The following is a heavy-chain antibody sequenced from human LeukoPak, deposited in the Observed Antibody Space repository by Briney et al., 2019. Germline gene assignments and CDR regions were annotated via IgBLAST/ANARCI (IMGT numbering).Heavy chain of an antibody. CDR2: INPNSGGT. CDR3: ARASEITIFGVVLTNWFDP. J-gene: IGHJ5*02. V-gene: IGHV1-2*02. D-gene: IGHD3-3*01. Sequence: ASVKVSCKASGYTFTGYYMHWVRQAPGQGLEWMGWINPNSGGTNYAQKFQGRVTMTRDTSISTAYMELSRLRSDDTAVYYCARASEITIFGVVLTNWFDPWGQGTLVTVSS. CDR1: GYTFTGYY.